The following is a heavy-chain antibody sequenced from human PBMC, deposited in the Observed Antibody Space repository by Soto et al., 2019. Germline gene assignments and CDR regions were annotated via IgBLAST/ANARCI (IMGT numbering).Heavy chain of an antibody. D-gene: IGHD3-16*02. CDR3: ARHQAVSGSYPFDF. J-gene: IGHJ4*02. CDR2: IYYSGST. V-gene: IGHV4-59*01. Sequence: QVQLQESGPGLVKPSETLSLTCTVSGGSISSYYWSWIRQPPGKGLEWIGYIYYSGSTNYNPSLKSRVNKXVXTXXNQFSLKLSSVTAADTAVYYCARHQAVSGSYPFDFWGQGTLVTVSS. CDR1: GGSISSYY.